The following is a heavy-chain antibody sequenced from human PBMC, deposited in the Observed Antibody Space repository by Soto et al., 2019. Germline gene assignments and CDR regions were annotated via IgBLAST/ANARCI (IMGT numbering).Heavy chain of an antibody. CDR1: GGSISTRKW. J-gene: IGHJ5*02. CDR3: ARVPDR. D-gene: IGHD2-2*01. Sequence: SETLSLTCGVSGGSISTRKWWSWVRQPPGKGLEWIGQVYHSGSTYYNPSLKSRVTISVDRSKNQFSLKLSSVTAADTAVYYCARVPDRWGQGTLVTVSS. V-gene: IGHV4-4*02. CDR2: VYHSGST.